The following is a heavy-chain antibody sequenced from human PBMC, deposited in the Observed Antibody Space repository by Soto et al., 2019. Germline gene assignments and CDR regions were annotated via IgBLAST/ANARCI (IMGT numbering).Heavy chain of an antibody. CDR1: GGTFSSYA. CDR3: ARPHGYGYSDPLAYYYYSMDV. V-gene: IGHV1-69*01. D-gene: IGHD5-18*01. Sequence: QVQLVQSGAEVKKPGSSVKVSCKASGGTFSSYAISWVRQAPGQGLEWMGGIIPIFGTANYAQKFQGRVTITANESTSTAYMELSSLRSEDTAVYYCARPHGYGYSDPLAYYYYSMDVWGQGTTVTVSS. CDR2: IIPIFGTA. J-gene: IGHJ6*02.